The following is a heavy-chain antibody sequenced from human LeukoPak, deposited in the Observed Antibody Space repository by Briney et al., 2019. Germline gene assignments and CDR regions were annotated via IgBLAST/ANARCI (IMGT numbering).Heavy chain of an antibody. D-gene: IGHD2-2*01. Sequence: PGGSLRLSCAASGFTFSSYAMSWVRRAPGKGLEWVSAISGSGGSTYYADSVKGRFTISGDNSKNTLYLQMNSLRAEDTAVYYCATSNIVVVPAAIEDYWGQGTLVTVSS. CDR1: GFTFSSYA. J-gene: IGHJ4*02. CDR2: ISGSGGST. V-gene: IGHV3-23*01. CDR3: ATSNIVVVPAAIEDY.